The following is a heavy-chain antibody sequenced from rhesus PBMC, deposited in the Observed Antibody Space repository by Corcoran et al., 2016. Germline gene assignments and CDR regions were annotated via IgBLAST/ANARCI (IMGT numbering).Heavy chain of an antibody. V-gene: IGHV4-169*02. Sequence: QLQLQESGPGLVKPSETLSVTCAVSGGSISSSYWSWIRQAPGKGLEWIGYIYGSCSSTNYNPSPKNRVTIAKDASKNQFSRKLSSVTAADTAVYYCARDIAAAGTGFDYWGQGVLVTVSS. CDR1: GGSISSSY. CDR2: IYGSCSST. J-gene: IGHJ4*01. D-gene: IGHD6-25*01. CDR3: ARDIAAAGTGFDY.